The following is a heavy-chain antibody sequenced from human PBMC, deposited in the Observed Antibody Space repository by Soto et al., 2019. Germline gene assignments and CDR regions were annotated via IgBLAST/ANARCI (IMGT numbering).Heavy chain of an antibody. CDR3: ARRLYYDSSGFEGGGMDV. CDR2: IYYSGST. CDR1: GGSISSSSYY. J-gene: IGHJ6*02. Sequence: NPSETLSLTCTVSGGSISSSSYYWGWIRQPPGKGLEWIGSIYYSGSTYYNPSLKSRVTIPVDTSKNHFSLKLSSVTAADTAVYYCARRLYYDSSGFEGGGMDVWGQGTTVT. V-gene: IGHV4-39*02. D-gene: IGHD3-22*01.